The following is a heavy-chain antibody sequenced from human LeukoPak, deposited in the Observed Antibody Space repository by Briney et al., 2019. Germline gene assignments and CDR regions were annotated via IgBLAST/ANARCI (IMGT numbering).Heavy chain of an antibody. D-gene: IGHD5-12*01. Sequence: ASVKVSCKASGYTFTGYYMHWMRQAPGQGLEWMGWINPNSGGTNYAQRFQGRVTMTRDTSNSTAYMELSRLRSDDTAVYYCAREEGIVATAFDYWGQGTLVTVSS. J-gene: IGHJ4*02. CDR1: GYTFTGYY. V-gene: IGHV1-2*02. CDR3: AREEGIVATAFDY. CDR2: INPNSGGT.